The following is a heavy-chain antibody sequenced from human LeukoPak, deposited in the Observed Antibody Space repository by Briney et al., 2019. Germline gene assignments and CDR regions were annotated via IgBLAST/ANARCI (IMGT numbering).Heavy chain of an antibody. Sequence: GGSLRLSCAASGFTFSSYWMSWVRQAPGKGREWVANIKQDGSERYYGVSVKGRFTISRNNSKNSVYLQMNSLRAEDTAVYYCATHLNWGWDYWGQGTLVTVSS. CDR3: ATHLNWGWDY. D-gene: IGHD7-27*01. J-gene: IGHJ4*02. CDR2: IKQDGSER. CDR1: GFTFSSYW. V-gene: IGHV3-7*01.